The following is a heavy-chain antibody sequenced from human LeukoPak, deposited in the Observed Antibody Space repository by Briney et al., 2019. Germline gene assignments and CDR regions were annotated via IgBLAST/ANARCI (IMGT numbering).Heavy chain of an antibody. V-gene: IGHV3-30*02. CDR3: ARDLVRVMAGTTSGY. CDR2: IRYDGSNK. Sequence: GGSLRLSCAASGFTFSSYGMHWVRQAPGKGLEWVAFIRYDGSNKYYADSVKGRFTISRDNSKNTLYLQMNSLRAEDTAVYYCARDLVRVMAGTTSGYWGQGTLVTVSS. CDR1: GFTFSSYG. D-gene: IGHD1-7*01. J-gene: IGHJ4*02.